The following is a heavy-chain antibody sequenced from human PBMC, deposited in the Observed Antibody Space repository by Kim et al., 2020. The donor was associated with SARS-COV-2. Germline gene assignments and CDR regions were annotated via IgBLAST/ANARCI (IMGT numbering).Heavy chain of an antibody. Sequence: GGSLRLSCAASGFTFRNAWMNWVRQAPGKGLEWVGRIKSRTDGGTTEYAAPVKGRFTVSRDDSKNTLFLQMNSLKSEDTALYYCNTGDMGAFDIWGQGTMVTVSS. CDR1: GFTFRNAW. V-gene: IGHV3-15*01. CDR2: IKSRTDGGTT. J-gene: IGHJ3*02. CDR3: NTGDMGAFDI.